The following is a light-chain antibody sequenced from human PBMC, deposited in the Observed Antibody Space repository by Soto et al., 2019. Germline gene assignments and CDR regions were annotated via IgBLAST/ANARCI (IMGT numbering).Light chain of an antibody. Sequence: EIVLTQSPATLSLSPGEGATLSCRASQSISKYLVWYQQKPGQAPRVLIYDTSKRATGIPARFSGTGSGTDFTLTISSLEPEDFAVYYCQQRSDWPVTFGRGTKVDIK. CDR2: DTS. V-gene: IGKV3-11*01. J-gene: IGKJ3*01. CDR1: QSISKY. CDR3: QQRSDWPVT.